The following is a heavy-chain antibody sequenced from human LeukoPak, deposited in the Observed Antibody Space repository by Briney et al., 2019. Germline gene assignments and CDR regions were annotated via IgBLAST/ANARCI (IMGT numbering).Heavy chain of an antibody. V-gene: IGHV4-34*01. CDR3: ARGPFDGSGSYYKPRNFDY. D-gene: IGHD3-10*01. Sequence: SETLSLTCAVSGGSFSGYSWSWLRQPPGKGLEWIGEINHSGSTNYNPSLKSRVTISVDTSKNQFSLKLSSVTAADTAVYYCARGPFDGSGSYYKPRNFDYWGQGTLVTVSS. CDR1: GGSFSGYS. CDR2: INHSGST. J-gene: IGHJ4*02.